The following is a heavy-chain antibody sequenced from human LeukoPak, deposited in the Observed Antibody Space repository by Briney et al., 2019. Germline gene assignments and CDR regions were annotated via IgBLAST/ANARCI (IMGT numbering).Heavy chain of an antibody. J-gene: IGHJ4*02. CDR1: GYTFTSYG. CDR2: ISAYNGNT. CDR3: ARLDYYDSGGYPLPFDY. D-gene: IGHD3-22*01. Sequence: ASVKVSCKASGYTFTSYGISWVRQAPGQGLEWVGWISAYNGNTNYAQKLQGRVTMTTDTSTSTAYMELRSLRSDDTAVYYCARLDYYDSGGYPLPFDYWGQGTLVTVSS. V-gene: IGHV1-18*01.